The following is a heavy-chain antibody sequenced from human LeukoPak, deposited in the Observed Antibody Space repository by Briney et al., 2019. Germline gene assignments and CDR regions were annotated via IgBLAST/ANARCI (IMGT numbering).Heavy chain of an antibody. J-gene: IGHJ4*02. CDR2: MNPNSGNT. CDR1: GYTFTSYD. D-gene: IGHD5-12*01. CDR3: ARGLRGWLRSPSAFDY. Sequence: ASVKVSCKASGYTFTSYDINWVRQATGQGLEWMGWMNPNSGNTGYAQKFQGRVTMTRNTSISTAYMELSSLRSEDTAVYYCARGLRGWLRSPSAFDYWGQGTLVTVSS. V-gene: IGHV1-8*01.